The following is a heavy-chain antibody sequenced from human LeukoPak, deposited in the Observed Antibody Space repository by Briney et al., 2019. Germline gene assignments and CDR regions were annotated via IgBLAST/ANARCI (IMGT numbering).Heavy chain of an antibody. CDR2: FHNSRTT. D-gene: IGHD3-10*01. CDR1: GGSISGYS. V-gene: IGHV4-59*01. Sequence: SETLSLTCTVSGGSISGYSWTWIRQPPGQGLEWIGYFHNSRTTSYNPSLTGRVIISVDTAMDQISLKLNSVTAADTAGYYCARDHLGLSPGGQGTLVTVSS. J-gene: IGHJ4*02. CDR3: ARDHLGLSP.